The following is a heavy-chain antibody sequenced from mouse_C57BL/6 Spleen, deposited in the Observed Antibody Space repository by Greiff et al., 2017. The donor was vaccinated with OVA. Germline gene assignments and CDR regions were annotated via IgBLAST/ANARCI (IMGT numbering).Heavy chain of an antibody. V-gene: IGHV1-50*01. J-gene: IGHJ2*01. CDR1: GYTFTSYW. Sequence: VQLQQPGAELVKPGASVKLSCKASGYTFTSYWMQWVKQRPGQGLEWIGEIDPSDSYNNYNQKFKGKATLTVDTSSSTAYMQLSSLTSEDSAVYYCARHITTVVGSDYWGEGTTLTGSS. CDR2: IDPSDSYN. D-gene: IGHD1-1*01. CDR3: ARHITTVVGSDY.